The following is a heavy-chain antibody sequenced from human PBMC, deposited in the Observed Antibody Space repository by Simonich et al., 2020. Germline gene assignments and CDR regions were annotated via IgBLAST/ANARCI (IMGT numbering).Heavy chain of an antibody. CDR1: GFTFSSYA. CDR2: ISYDESNK. J-gene: IGHJ4*02. V-gene: IGHV3-30*07. D-gene: IGHD6-13*01. CDR3: ARELSKNGEAAAGYYFDY. Sequence: QVQLVESGGGVVQPGRSLRLSCAASGFTFSSYAMHWVRQAPGKGIEWVESISYDESNKYYADSVKGRFTISRDNSKNTLYLQMNSLRAEDTAVYYCARELSKNGEAAAGYYFDYWGQGTLVTVSS.